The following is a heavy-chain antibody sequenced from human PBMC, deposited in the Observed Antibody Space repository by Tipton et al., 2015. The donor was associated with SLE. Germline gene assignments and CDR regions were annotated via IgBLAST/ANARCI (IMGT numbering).Heavy chain of an antibody. V-gene: IGHV4-39*01. Sequence: TLSLTCTVSGGSISSDNYYWGWIRQPPGKGLAWIGSIYYTGSTHYNPSLKSRVTMSVDTSKNQFSLKLSSVTAADTAVFYCARHWGKDGYNYWYFDLWGRGTLVTVSS. CDR1: GGSISSDNYY. D-gene: IGHD5-24*01. CDR3: ARHWGKDGYNYWYFDL. CDR2: IYYTGST. J-gene: IGHJ2*01.